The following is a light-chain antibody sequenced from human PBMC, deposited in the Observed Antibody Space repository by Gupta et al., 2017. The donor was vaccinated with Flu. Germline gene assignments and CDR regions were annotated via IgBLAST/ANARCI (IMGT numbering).Light chain of an antibody. CDR2: TLS. J-gene: IGKJ5*01. CDR1: QSLWESVDGNTY. Sequence: DIVMTQTPLSLPVTPGEPASISCRSSQSLWESVDGNTYLDWYLQKPGQAPQLLIYTLSYLDSGVPDRFSGSGSGTDFTLKISSVEAEDVGVYYCRQRREFPSITFGPGTLLEIK. CDR3: RQRREFPSIT. V-gene: IGKV2-40*01.